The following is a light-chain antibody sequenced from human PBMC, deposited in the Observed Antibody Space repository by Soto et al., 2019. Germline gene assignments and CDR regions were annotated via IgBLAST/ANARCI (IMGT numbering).Light chain of an antibody. CDR3: QQYNKWPRT. Sequence: IVMTQSPDTLSVSPGEGATLSCRASQDVGSNVAWYRQKPGQAPRLLIYGASTRASGVPARISGSGSGTEFTLTISSLPSEDFAISHRQQYNKWPRTFGQGNKLDSK. V-gene: IGKV3-15*01. J-gene: IGKJ2*01. CDR2: GAS. CDR1: QDVGSN.